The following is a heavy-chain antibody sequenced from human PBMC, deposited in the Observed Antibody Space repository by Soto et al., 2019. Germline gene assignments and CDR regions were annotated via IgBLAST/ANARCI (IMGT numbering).Heavy chain of an antibody. Sequence: GGSLRLSCPASGFSFSSYAMSWVRQAPRKGLEWDSATSGSGDDTYYTDSGTGRFTISRDTSKNTLYLQMKSLRAEDTAIYYCAKDSAVYSKTWGPFGYWGQGTVVTVSS. CDR1: GFSFSSYA. V-gene: IGHV3-23*01. CDR3: AKDSAVYSKTWGPFGY. CDR2: TSGSGDDT. D-gene: IGHD6-13*01. J-gene: IGHJ4*02.